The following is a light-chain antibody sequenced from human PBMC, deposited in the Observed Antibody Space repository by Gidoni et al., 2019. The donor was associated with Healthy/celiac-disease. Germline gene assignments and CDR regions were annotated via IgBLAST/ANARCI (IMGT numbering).Light chain of an antibody. V-gene: IGLV1-44*01. J-gene: IGLJ1*01. CDR2: SNN. CDR3: AAWDDSLNGYV. CDR1: SSNIGRNT. Sequence: QSVLTQPSSASGTPGQRVPISCSGSSSNIGRNTVNWYQQLPGTAPKLLIYSNNQRPSGVPDRFSGSKSGTSASLAISGLQSEDEADYYCAAWDDSLNGYVFGTGTKVTVL.